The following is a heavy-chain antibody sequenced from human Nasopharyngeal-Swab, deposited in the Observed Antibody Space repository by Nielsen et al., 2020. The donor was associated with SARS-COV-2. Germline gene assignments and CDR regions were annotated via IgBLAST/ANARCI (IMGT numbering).Heavy chain of an antibody. J-gene: IGHJ6*04. CDR2: IYSGGST. D-gene: IGHD2-2*01. CDR3: ARGIVVVPAAFYYYGMDV. Sequence: WIRQPPGKGLEWVSVIYSGGSTYYADSVKGRFTISRDNSKNTLYLQMNSLRAEDTAVYYCARGIVVVPAAFYYYGMDVWGKGTTVTVSS. V-gene: IGHV3-53*01.